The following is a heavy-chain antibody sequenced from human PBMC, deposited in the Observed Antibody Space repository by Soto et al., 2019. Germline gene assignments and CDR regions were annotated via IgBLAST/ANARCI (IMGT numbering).Heavy chain of an antibody. D-gene: IGHD1-26*01. CDR3: ARDFAGGVGATFY. CDR1: GFTFSSYA. J-gene: IGHJ4*02. V-gene: IGHV3-30-3*01. CDR2: ISYDGSNK. Sequence: QVQLVESGGGVVQPGRSLRLSCAASGFTFSSYAMHWVRQAPGKGLEWVAVISYDGSNKYYADSVKGRFTISRDNSKNTLYLKMNSLRAEDTAVYYCARDFAGGVGATFYWGQGTLVTVSS.